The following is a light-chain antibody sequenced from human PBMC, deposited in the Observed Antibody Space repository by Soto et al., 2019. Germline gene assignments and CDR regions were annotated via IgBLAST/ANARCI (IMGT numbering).Light chain of an antibody. V-gene: IGKV1-5*03. CDR3: QQYHSYPLT. CDR1: QSISAW. Sequence: DIQMTQSPSTLSASVGERVTITSRASQSISAWLAWYQQKPGKAPKLLIYKASNVESGVPSRFSGSGSGTELTLTISSLQPDDFATYYCQQYHSYPLTFGQGTRLEIK. J-gene: IGKJ5*01. CDR2: KAS.